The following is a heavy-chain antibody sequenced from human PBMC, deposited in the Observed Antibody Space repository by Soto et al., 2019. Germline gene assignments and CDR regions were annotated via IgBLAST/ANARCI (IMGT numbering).Heavy chain of an antibody. CDR2: IYPGDSDT. CDR1: GYSFTSYW. V-gene: IGHV5-51*01. CDR3: ARHVAVVTPRGDYGMDV. J-gene: IGHJ6*02. Sequence: GESLKISCKGSGYSFTSYWIGWVRQMPGKGLEWMGIIYPGDSDTRYSPSFQGQVTISADKSISTAYLQWSSLKASDTAMYYCARHVAVVTPRGDYGMDVRGQGTTVTVSS. D-gene: IGHD2-15*01.